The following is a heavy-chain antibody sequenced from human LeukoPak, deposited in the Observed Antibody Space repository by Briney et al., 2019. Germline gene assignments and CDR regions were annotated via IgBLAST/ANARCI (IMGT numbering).Heavy chain of an antibody. CDR1: GGSIRSSYYY. CDR3: ARLQATYYYDSSGYYPGGGYNWFDP. Sequence: SETLSLTCTFSGGSIRSSYYYWGWIRQPPGKGLEWIGSIYDSGSTYYNPSLKSRVTTSVDTSKNQFSLKLNSVTAADTAVYYCARLQATYYYDSSGYYPGGGYNWFDPWGQGTLVTVSS. V-gene: IGHV4-39*01. D-gene: IGHD3-22*01. CDR2: IYDSGST. J-gene: IGHJ5*02.